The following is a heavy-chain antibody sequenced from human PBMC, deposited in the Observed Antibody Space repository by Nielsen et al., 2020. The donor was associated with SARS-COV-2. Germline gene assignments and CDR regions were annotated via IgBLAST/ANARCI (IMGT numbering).Heavy chain of an antibody. Sequence: WIRQPPGKALEWLAHIFSNDEKSYSTSLKSRLTISKDTSKSQVVLTMTNMDPVDTATYYCARTLWFGGGGPRGENWFDPWGQGTLVTVSS. CDR2: IFSNDEK. CDR3: ARTLWFGGGGPRGENWFDP. D-gene: IGHD3-10*01. V-gene: IGHV2-26*01. J-gene: IGHJ5*02.